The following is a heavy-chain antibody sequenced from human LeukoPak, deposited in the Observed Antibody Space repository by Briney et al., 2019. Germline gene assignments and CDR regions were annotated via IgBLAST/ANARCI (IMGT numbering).Heavy chain of an antibody. Sequence: GGSLRLSCAASGFTFSSHLMHWVRQAPGKGLVWVSRISSDGTYTNYADSVRGRFTISRDNAKNTLYLQMNSLRAEDTAVYYCAKERYCGGGSCYGSLDYWGQGTLVTVSS. CDR3: AKERYCGGGSCYGSLDY. D-gene: IGHD2-15*01. CDR2: ISSDGTYT. V-gene: IGHV3-74*01. CDR1: GFTFSSHL. J-gene: IGHJ4*02.